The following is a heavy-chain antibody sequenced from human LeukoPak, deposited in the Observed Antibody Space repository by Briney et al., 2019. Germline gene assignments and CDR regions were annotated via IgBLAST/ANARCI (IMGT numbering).Heavy chain of an antibody. J-gene: IGHJ3*02. CDR2: INPNSGGT. V-gene: IGHV1-2*02. CDR3: ARNYGDYVGAFDI. Sequence: ASVKVSCKASGYTFTGYYLHWVRQAPGQGLEWMGWINPNSGGTNYAQKFQGRVTMTRDTSISTAYMELSRLRSDDTAVYYCARNYGDYVGAFDIWGQGTMVTVSS. D-gene: IGHD4-17*01. CDR1: GYTFTGYY.